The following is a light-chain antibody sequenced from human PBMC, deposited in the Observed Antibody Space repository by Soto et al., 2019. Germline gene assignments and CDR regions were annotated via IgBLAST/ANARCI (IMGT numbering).Light chain of an antibody. Sequence: QLVLTQSPSASASLGASVKLTCTLSSGHSSYAIAWHQQQPEKGPRYLMKLNSDGSHSKGDGIPDRFSGSSSGAERYLTISCLQSEDEGDYYCQTWGSGTVVFGGGTKLTVL. J-gene: IGLJ2*01. CDR3: QTWGSGTVV. CDR1: SGHSSYA. V-gene: IGLV4-69*01. CDR2: LNSDGSH.